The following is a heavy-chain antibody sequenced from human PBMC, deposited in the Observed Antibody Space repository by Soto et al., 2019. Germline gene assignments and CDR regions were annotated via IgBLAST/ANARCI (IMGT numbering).Heavy chain of an antibody. CDR1: GFTFSNYA. J-gene: IGHJ4*02. CDR3: AKVLYYYDSSGYYYFDY. V-gene: IGHV3-23*01. Sequence: GLLRLSGGASGFTFSNYAVSGSRQATGKGPEWISSSSGSGSTIYYADSVKGRFTISRDNSKNTLYLQMSSLRAEDTAVYYCAKVLYYYDSSGYYYFDYWGQGTLVTAPQ. CDR2: SSGSGSTI. D-gene: IGHD3-22*01.